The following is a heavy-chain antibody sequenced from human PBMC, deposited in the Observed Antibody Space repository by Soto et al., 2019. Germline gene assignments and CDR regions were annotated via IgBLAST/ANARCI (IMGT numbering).Heavy chain of an antibody. CDR1: GGSVSDKRW. V-gene: IGHV4-4*02. CDR2: TFRKGDT. J-gene: IGHJ3*02. D-gene: IGHD1-26*01. CDR3: ASYVGTGGYGAIDI. Sequence: QVVLQESGPGLVKASGTLSLTCALSGGSVSDKRWWTWVRQTPGKGLEWIGETFRKGDTNHNAFLKSHVSISIDKSRNQVSLILTSVTAADTAVYYCASYVGTGGYGAIDIWGQGTVVTVSS.